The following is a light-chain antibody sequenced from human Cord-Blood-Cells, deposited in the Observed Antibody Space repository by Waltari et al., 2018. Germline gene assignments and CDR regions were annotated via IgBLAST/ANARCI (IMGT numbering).Light chain of an antibody. Sequence: EIVLTQSPGTLSLSPGERATLSCRPSQSVSSSYFAWYQQKPGQAPRLLIYGASSRATGIPDRFSGSGSGTDFTLTISRLEPEDFAVYYCQQYGSSPGTFGQGTKVEIK. J-gene: IGKJ1*01. CDR2: GAS. CDR1: QSVSSSY. V-gene: IGKV3-20*01. CDR3: QQYGSSPGT.